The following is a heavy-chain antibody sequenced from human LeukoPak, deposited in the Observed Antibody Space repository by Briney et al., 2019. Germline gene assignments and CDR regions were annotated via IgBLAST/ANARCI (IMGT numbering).Heavy chain of an antibody. CDR1: GFTVSSNY. CDR2: IYSGGST. J-gene: IGHJ3*02. CDR3: ASEILGYDAFDI. Sequence: PGGSLRLSCAASGFTVSSNYMSWVRQAPGKGLEWVSVIYSGGSTYYVDSVKGRFTISRDNSKNTLYLQMNSLRAEDTAVYYCASEILGYDAFDIWGQGTMVTVSS. D-gene: IGHD7-27*01. V-gene: IGHV3-53*01.